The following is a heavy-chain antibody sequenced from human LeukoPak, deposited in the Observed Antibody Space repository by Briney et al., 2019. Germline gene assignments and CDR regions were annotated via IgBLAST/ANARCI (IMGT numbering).Heavy chain of an antibody. CDR3: ARRFDYGGRRDNWFDP. J-gene: IGHJ5*02. CDR1: GYTFTVYY. CDR2: TNPNSGGT. Sequence: ASVRVSCKASGYTFTVYYMHWVRQAPGQGGEWMGWTNPNSGGTNYAQKFQGRVTMTRDTSISTAYMELSRLRSDDTAVYYCARRFDYGGRRDNWFDPWRQGTLVTVSS. D-gene: IGHD4-23*01. V-gene: IGHV1-2*02.